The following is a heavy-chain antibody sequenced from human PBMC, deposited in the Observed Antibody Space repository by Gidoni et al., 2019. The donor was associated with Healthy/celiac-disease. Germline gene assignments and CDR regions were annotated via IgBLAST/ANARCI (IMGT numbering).Heavy chain of an antibody. CDR1: GFTFSSYE. D-gene: IGHD2-15*01. CDR2: ISSSGSTI. Sequence: EVQLVESGGGLVQPGGSLRLSCAASGFTFSSYEMNWVRQAPGKGLEWVSYISSSGSTIYYADSVKGRFTISRDNAKNSRYLQMNSLRAEDTAVYYCARVLTDCSGGSCSLDYWGQGTLVTVSS. V-gene: IGHV3-48*03. J-gene: IGHJ4*02. CDR3: ARVLTDCSGGSCSLDY.